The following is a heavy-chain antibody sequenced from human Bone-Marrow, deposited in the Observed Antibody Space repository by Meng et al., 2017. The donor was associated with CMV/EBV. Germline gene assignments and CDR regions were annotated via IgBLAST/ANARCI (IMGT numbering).Heavy chain of an antibody. J-gene: IGHJ4*02. Sequence: SETLSLTCTVSGGSISSGDYYWSWIRQPPGKGLEWIGSIYYSGSTYYNPSLKSRVTISVDTSKNQFSLKLSSVTAADTAVYYCARDLLYSGADYWGQGTLVTVSS. V-gene: IGHV4-39*07. CDR2: IYYSGST. CDR3: ARDLLYSGADY. D-gene: IGHD6-19*01. CDR1: GGSISSGDYY.